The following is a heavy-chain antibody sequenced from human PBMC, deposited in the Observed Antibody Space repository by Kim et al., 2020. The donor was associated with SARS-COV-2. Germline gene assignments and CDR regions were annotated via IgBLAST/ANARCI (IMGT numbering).Heavy chain of an antibody. D-gene: IGHD2-2*01. CDR2: IYHSGST. J-gene: IGHJ4*02. V-gene: IGHV4-30-2*01. CDR3: ARRSYQLPDGTLPDY. Sequence: SETLSLTCAVSGGSISSGGYSWSWIRQPPGKGLEWIGYIYHSGSTYYNPSLKSRVTISVDRSKNQFSLKLSSVTAADTAVYYCARRSYQLPDGTLPDYWGQGTLVTVSS. CDR1: GGSISSGGYS.